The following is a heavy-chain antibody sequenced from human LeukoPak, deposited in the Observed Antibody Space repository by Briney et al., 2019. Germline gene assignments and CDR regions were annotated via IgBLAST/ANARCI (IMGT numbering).Heavy chain of an antibody. CDR3: ARGDVDTAYDY. V-gene: IGHV1-2*02. CDR1: GYTFTGYY. D-gene: IGHD5-18*01. Sequence: ASVKVSCKASGYTFTGYYMHWVRQAPGQGLERMGWINPNSGDTNYAQKFQGRVTMTRDTSISTAYMELRSLRSDDTAVYYCARGDVDTAYDYWGQGTLVTVSS. CDR2: INPNSGDT. J-gene: IGHJ4*02.